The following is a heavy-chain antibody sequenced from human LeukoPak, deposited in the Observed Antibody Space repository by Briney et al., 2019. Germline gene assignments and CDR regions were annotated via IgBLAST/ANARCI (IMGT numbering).Heavy chain of an antibody. CDR2: LNPGNGNT. CDR1: GYTFTGYA. Sequence: ASVKVSCKASGYTFTGYALHWVRQAPGQRLEWMAWLNPGNGNTKYSQNFQGRVTITRDTSASTAYMELSTLRSEDTAVYYCARDTGAVAGIYDYWGQGTLVTVSS. CDR3: ARDTGAVAGIYDY. D-gene: IGHD6-19*01. V-gene: IGHV1-3*01. J-gene: IGHJ4*02.